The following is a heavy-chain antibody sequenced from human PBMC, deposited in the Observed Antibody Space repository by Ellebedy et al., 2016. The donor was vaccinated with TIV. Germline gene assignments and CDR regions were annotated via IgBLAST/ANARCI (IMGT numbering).Heavy chain of an antibody. CDR2: IYPGDSDT. CDR3: ARQRIAAAGSREVNAFDI. V-gene: IGHV5-51*01. J-gene: IGHJ3*02. D-gene: IGHD6-13*01. CDR1: GYSFTSYW. Sequence: GESLKISXKGSGYSFTSYWIGWVRQMPGKGLEWMGIIYPGDSDTRYSPSFQGQVTISADKSISTAYLQWSSLKASDTAMYYCARQRIAAAGSREVNAFDIWGQGTMVTVSS.